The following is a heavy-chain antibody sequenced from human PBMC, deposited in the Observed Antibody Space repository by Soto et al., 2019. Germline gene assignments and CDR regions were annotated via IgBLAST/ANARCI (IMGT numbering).Heavy chain of an antibody. CDR1: GGSISSYY. V-gene: IGHV4-59*01. Sequence: SETLSLTCTVSGGSISSYYWSWIRQPPGKGLEWIGYIYYSGSTNYNPSLKSRVTISVDTSKNQFSLKLSSVTAADTAVYYCARVYYYGSGSYDFYYSYGMDVWGQGTTVTVS. CDR2: IYYSGST. D-gene: IGHD3-10*01. J-gene: IGHJ6*02. CDR3: ARVYYYGSGSYDFYYSYGMDV.